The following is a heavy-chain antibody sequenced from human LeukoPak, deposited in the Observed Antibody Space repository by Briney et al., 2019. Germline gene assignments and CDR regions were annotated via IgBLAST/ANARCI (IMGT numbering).Heavy chain of an antibody. J-gene: IGHJ4*02. Sequence: SETLSLTCTVSGGSISSYYWSWIRQPPGKGLEWIGYIYHSGSTYYNPSLKSRVTISVDRSKNQFSLKLSSVTAADTAVYYCARAAYYYDRPLDYWGQGTLVTVSS. CDR2: IYHSGST. D-gene: IGHD3-22*01. CDR1: GGSISSYY. V-gene: IGHV4-59*12. CDR3: ARAAYYYDRPLDY.